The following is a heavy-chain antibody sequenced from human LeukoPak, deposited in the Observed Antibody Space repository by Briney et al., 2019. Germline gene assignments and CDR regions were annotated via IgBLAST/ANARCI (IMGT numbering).Heavy chain of an antibody. Sequence: SQTLSLTCTVSGGSISSGGYYWSWIRQHPGKGLEWIGRMYSSGTTNYNPSLKSRVTMSVDTSKNQFSLKLSSVTAADAAVYYCARVAYGDYYFDYWGQGTLVTVSS. CDR1: GGSISSGGYY. CDR3: ARVAYGDYYFDY. CDR2: MYSSGTT. V-gene: IGHV4-61*02. D-gene: IGHD4-17*01. J-gene: IGHJ4*02.